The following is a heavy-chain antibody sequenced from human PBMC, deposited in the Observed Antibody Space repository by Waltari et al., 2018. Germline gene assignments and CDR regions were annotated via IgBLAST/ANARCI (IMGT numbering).Heavy chain of an antibody. CDR3: ARSSMTTVTTIYGMDV. CDR2: IIHIFGTA. V-gene: IGHV1-69*01. Sequence: QVQLVQSGAAVKKPGSSVKVSCKASGGTFSSYAISWVRQAPGQGLEWMGGIIHIFGTANYAQKFQGRVTITADESTSTAYMELSSLRSEDTAVYYCARSSMTTVTTIYGMDVWGQGTTVTVSS. CDR1: GGTFSSYA. D-gene: IGHD4-17*01. J-gene: IGHJ6*02.